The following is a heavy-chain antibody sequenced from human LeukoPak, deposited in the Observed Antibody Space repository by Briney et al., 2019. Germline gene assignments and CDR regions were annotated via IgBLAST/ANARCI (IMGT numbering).Heavy chain of an antibody. CDR2: IWFDGSKE. V-gene: IGHV3-33*01. CDR1: RFTFSSYG. J-gene: IGHJ6*03. D-gene: IGHD3-10*01. Sequence: GGSLRLSCAASRFTFSSYGMHWVRQAPGKGLEWVAVIWFDGSKEFHADSVKGRFTISRDNSKSTLYLQMNSLRAEDTAVYYCARDRYYGSQNHFHYYYMDVWGKGTTVTVSS. CDR3: ARDRYYGSQNHFHYYYMDV.